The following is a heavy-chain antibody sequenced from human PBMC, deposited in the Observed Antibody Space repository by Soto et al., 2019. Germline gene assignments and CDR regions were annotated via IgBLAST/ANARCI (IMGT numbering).Heavy chain of an antibody. CDR3: AKTGSDAFDI. J-gene: IGHJ3*02. Sequence: SETLSLTCAVYGGSFSGYYWSWIRQPPGKGLEWIGEINHSGSTNYNPSLKSRVTISVDTPRNQFSLRLSSVTAADTAVYYCAKTGSDAFDIWGQGTMVTVSS. CDR2: INHSGST. D-gene: IGHD7-27*01. CDR1: GGSFSGYY. V-gene: IGHV4-34*01.